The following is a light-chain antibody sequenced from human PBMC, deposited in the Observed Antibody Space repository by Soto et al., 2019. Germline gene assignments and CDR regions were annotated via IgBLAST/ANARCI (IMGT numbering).Light chain of an antibody. CDR2: GVS. CDR1: SSDIGGYNY. J-gene: IGLJ2*01. Sequence: QSALTQPASVSGSPGQSITISCTGTSSDIGGYNYVSWYQQYTGKAPKLMIFGVSDGPSGVSNRFSGSKSGTTASLTISGLQAEDEADYYCSSYKSSSTVVVFGGGTKLTVL. CDR3: SSYKSSSTVVV. V-gene: IGLV2-14*01.